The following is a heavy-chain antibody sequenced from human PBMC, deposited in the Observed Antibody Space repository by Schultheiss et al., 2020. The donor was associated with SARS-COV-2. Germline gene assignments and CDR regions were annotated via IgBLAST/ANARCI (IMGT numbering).Heavy chain of an antibody. D-gene: IGHD3-10*01. CDR3: AREIFGYYGSGSYIPFYYYYGMDV. V-gene: IGHV3-74*01. J-gene: IGHJ6*02. CDR2: INSDGSST. CDR1: GFTFSSYA. Sequence: GESLKISCAASGFTFSSYAMSWVRQAPGKGLVWVSRINSDGSSTSYADSVKGRFTISRDNAKNTLYLQMNSLRAEDTAVYYCAREIFGYYGSGSYIPFYYYYGMDVWGQGTTVTVSS.